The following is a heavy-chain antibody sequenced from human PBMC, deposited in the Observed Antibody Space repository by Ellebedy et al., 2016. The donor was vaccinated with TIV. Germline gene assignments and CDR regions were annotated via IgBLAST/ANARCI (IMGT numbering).Heavy chain of an antibody. CDR3: AGTSRRGLYYYYMDV. Sequence: SETLSLTXTVSGGSISSSSYYWGWIRQPPGKGLEWIGSIYYSGSTYYNPSLKSRVTISVDTSKNQFSLKLSSVTAAETAGYYCAGTSRRGLYYYYMDVWGKGTTITVSS. V-gene: IGHV4-39*01. CDR1: GGSISSSSYY. CDR2: IYYSGST. J-gene: IGHJ6*03.